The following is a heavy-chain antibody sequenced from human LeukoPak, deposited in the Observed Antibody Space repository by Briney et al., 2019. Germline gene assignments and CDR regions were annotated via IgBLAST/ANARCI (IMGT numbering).Heavy chain of an antibody. CDR3: ARDRGELEPNPEPYFDY. CDR1: GGTFSSYT. CDR2: IIPILGRA. V-gene: IGHV1-69*08. J-gene: IGHJ4*02. Sequence: SVKVSCKASGGTFSSYTISWVRQAPGHGLEWMGRIIPILGRANYAQKFQGRVTITADKCTSKAYMELRSLSSEETAVYYCARDRGELEPNPEPYFDYWGQGTLVTVSS. D-gene: IGHD1-1*01.